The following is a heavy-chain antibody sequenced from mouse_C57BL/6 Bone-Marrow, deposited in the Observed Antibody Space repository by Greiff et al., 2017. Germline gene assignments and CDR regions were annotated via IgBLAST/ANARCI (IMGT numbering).Heavy chain of an antibody. V-gene: IGHV1-64*01. Sequence: QVQLQQPGAELVKPGASVKLSCKASGYTFTSYWMHWVKQRPGQGLEWIGMIHPNSGSTNYNEKFKSKATLTVDKSSSTAYMQLSSLISEDSAVYYCARGDYYGSSYGFDYWGQGTTLTVSS. D-gene: IGHD1-1*01. CDR2: IHPNSGST. J-gene: IGHJ2*01. CDR3: ARGDYYGSSYGFDY. CDR1: GYTFTSYW.